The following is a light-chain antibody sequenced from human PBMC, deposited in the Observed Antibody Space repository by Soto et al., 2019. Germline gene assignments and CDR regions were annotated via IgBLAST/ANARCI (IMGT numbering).Light chain of an antibody. CDR2: DVT. CDR1: SSDVGGYNY. J-gene: IGLJ2*01. V-gene: IGLV2-11*01. Sequence: QSALTQPRSVSGSPGQSVTISCTGISSDVGGYNYVSWYQQHPGKAPKLMVYDVTKRPSGVPDRFSGSKSGTTASLTISRLQAEDEADYYCSSYAGSVVFGGETKLTVL. CDR3: SSYAGSVV.